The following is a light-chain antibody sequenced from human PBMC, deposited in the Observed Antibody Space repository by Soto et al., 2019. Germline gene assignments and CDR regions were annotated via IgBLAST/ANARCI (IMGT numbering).Light chain of an antibody. CDR1: QTISSW. V-gene: IGKV1-5*03. Sequence: DIQMTQSPSTLSGSVGDRVTITCRASQTISSWLAWYQQKPGKAPKLLIYQASNLESGVPSRFSGSGSGTDFTLTISSLQPDDFATYYCQQYNTYSWTFGQGTKVDIK. CDR2: QAS. J-gene: IGKJ1*01. CDR3: QQYNTYSWT.